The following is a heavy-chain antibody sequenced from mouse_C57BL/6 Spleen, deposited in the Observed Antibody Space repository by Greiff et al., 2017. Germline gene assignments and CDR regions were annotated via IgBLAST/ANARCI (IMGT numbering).Heavy chain of an antibody. D-gene: IGHD2-4*01. CDR1: GFTFSSYG. V-gene: IGHV5-6*01. Sequence: EVKVVESGGDLVKPGGSLQLSCAASGFTFSSYGMSWVRQTPDKRLEWVATISSGGSYTYYPDSVKGRFTLSRDNAKNTLYLQMSSLKSEDTAMYYWARPYDFSGFAYWGQETLVTVAA. CDR2: ISSGGSYT. J-gene: IGHJ3*01. CDR3: ARPYDFSGFAY.